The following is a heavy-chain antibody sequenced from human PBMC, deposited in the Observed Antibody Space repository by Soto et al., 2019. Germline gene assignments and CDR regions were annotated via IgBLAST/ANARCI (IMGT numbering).Heavy chain of an antibody. D-gene: IGHD4-17*01. CDR3: AREYGDPFPSNWFDP. CDR2: IYHSGST. CDR1: GGSISSGNYY. J-gene: IGHJ5*02. V-gene: IGHV4-31*03. Sequence: QVKLQESGPGLVKPSQTLSLTCPVSGGSISSGNYYWSWLRQHPGKGLEWIGYIYHSGSTYYNPSLKSRVTISVDTSKNQFSLKLSSVTAADTAIYYCAREYGDPFPSNWFDPWGQGTLVTVSS.